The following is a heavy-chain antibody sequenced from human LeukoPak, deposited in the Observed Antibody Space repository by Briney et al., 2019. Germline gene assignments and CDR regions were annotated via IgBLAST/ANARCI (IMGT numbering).Heavy chain of an antibody. CDR1: GFSFSNYW. CDR2: IKQDGSEK. J-gene: IGHJ4*02. D-gene: IGHD4-17*01. CDR3: VTETTVTGWGY. Sequence: GGSLRLSCAASGFSFSNYWMSWVRQAPGKGLEWVANIKQDGSEKYYVDSVKGRFTVSRDNARNSLFLQMNSLRAEDTAMYYCVTETTVTGWGYWGQGTLVTVSS. V-gene: IGHV3-7*01.